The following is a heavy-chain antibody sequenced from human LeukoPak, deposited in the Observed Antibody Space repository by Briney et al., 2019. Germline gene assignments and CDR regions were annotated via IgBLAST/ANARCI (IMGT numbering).Heavy chain of an antibody. D-gene: IGHD5-12*01. CDR1: GYTFTGYY. CDR2: INPNSGGT. CDR3: AREEGIVATSPYYYYGMDV. J-gene: IGHJ6*02. V-gene: IGHV1-2*04. Sequence: GASVKVFCKASGYTFTGYYMHWVRQAPGQGLGWMRWINPNSGGTNYAQKFQGWVTMTRDTSISTAYMELSRMRSDDTAVYYCAREEGIVATSPYYYYGMDVWGQGTTVTVSS.